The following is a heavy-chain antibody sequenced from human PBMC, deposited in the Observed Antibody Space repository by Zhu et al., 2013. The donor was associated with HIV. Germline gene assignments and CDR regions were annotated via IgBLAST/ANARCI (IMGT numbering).Heavy chain of an antibody. D-gene: IGHD5-18*01. J-gene: IGHJ6*03. V-gene: IGHV1-8*03. CDR1: GDTFSPNY. CDR3: ARYKGYSYGRYYYHMDV. Sequence: HVQLVQSGADVRKPGASVQVSCKIFGDTFSPNYLHWVRQAPGQGLEWMGWIDPNSANTGYARKFQGRVTITMNTSISTAYMELNSLRSEDTAVYYCARYKGYSYGRYYYHMDVWGKGTTVTVSS. CDR2: IDPNSANT.